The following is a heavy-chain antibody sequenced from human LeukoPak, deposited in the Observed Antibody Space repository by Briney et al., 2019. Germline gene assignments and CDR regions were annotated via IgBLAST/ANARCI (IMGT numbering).Heavy chain of an antibody. J-gene: IGHJ6*02. CDR1: GGTFSTSA. CDR2: IIPVLDIT. D-gene: IGHD5-18*01. V-gene: IGHV1-69*04. Sequence: ASVQVSCKTSGGTFSTSAITWVRQAPGQGLEWMGRIIPVLDITTYAQRFQGRVTITADTSTSTVYMELSSLRSEETAVYYCARDQGLTAPPPYGLDVWGQGTTVIVSS. CDR3: ARDQGLTAPPPYGLDV.